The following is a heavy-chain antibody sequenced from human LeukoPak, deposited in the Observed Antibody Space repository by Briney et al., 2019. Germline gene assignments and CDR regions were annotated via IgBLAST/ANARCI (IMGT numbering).Heavy chain of an antibody. V-gene: IGHV4-38-2*02. Sequence: SETLSLTCTVSGHSLSSGYNWGWIRQPPGKGLEGIGRIDYSGSTYYNTSLKRRVTISVDTSKNQFSHKVRSVTAADTAVYYCARDKEIAAAGATYDYRGQATLLSVSS. D-gene: IGHD6-13*01. CDR3: ARDKEIAAAGATYDY. CDR2: IDYSGST. J-gene: IGHJ4*02. CDR1: GHSLSSGYN.